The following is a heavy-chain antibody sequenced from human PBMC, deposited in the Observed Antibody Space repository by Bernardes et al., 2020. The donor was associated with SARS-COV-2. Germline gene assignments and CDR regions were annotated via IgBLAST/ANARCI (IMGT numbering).Heavy chain of an antibody. Sequence: GGSLRLSCAASGFTFSNFEMNWVRQAPGKGLEWVSYISSSGRSIYYADSVKGRLTVSRDNAKKSLYLQMNSLRAEDTAVYYCARVRSSSYFDYWGHGTLVTVSS. CDR1: GFTFSNFE. CDR2: ISSSGRSI. J-gene: IGHJ4*01. CDR3: ARVRSSSYFDY. D-gene: IGHD2-2*01. V-gene: IGHV3-48*03.